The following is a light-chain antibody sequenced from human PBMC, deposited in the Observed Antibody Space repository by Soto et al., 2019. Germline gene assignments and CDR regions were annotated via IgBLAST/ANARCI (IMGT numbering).Light chain of an antibody. Sequence: QSVLTRRPSVSGAPGQRVTISCTGSSSNIGTGYDGHWYQQLPGTAPKLLIYGNSNRPSGVPDRFSGSKSGTSASLAITGLQAEDEADYYCQSYDSSLSGVVCGGGTQLTVL. CDR3: QSYDSSLSGVV. CDR1: SSNIGTGYD. CDR2: GNS. J-gene: IGLJ2*01. V-gene: IGLV1-40*01.